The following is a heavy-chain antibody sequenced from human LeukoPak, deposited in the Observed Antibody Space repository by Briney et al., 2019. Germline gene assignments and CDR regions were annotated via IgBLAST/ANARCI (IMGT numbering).Heavy chain of an antibody. CDR3: ARDPNTDAGQNWFDP. Sequence: SETLSLTCTVSGGSISSYYWSWIRQPAGKGLEWVGRIYTSGSTNYNPSLKSRVTMSVDTSKNQFSLKLSSVTAADTAVYYCARDPNTDAGQNWFDPWGQGTLVTVSS. J-gene: IGHJ5*02. D-gene: IGHD2-2*02. CDR2: IYTSGST. V-gene: IGHV4-4*07. CDR1: GGSISSYY.